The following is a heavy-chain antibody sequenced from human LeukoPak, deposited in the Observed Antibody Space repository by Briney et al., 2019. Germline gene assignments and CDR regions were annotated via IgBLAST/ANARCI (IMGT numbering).Heavy chain of an antibody. D-gene: IGHD5-18*01. Sequence: SETLSLTCAVSGGSIIRYFWSWIRQPAGKGLEWIGRISTSGSPNYNPSLMSRVTMSVDTSNNQFSLKLSSVTAADTAVYYCARGRDTALNYFDLWGRGTLVTVSS. J-gene: IGHJ2*01. CDR2: ISTSGSP. CDR3: ARGRDTALNYFDL. CDR1: GGSIIRYF. V-gene: IGHV4-4*07.